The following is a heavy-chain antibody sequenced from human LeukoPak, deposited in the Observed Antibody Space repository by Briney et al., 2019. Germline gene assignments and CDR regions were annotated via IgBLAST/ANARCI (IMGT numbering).Heavy chain of an antibody. V-gene: IGHV4-59*01. CDR2: ISYSGST. Sequence: SETLSLTCSVSGGTIRSYYWSWIRQPPGKGLEWIGYISYSGSTKYNPSLESRVTISVDTSKSQFSLKLRSVTAADTAVYYCARDRTYSDSSTTYFYGMDVWGHGTTVTVS. D-gene: IGHD1-26*01. CDR1: GGTIRSYY. J-gene: IGHJ6*02. CDR3: ARDRTYSDSSTTYFYGMDV.